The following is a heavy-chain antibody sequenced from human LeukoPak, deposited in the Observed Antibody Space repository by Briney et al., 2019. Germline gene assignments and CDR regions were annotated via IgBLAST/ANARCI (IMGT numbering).Heavy chain of an antibody. CDR3: ARIDYYYGMDV. V-gene: IGHV1-69*13. J-gene: IGHJ6*02. CDR2: IIPIFGTA. D-gene: IGHD3-22*01. CDR1: EGTFSSYA. Sequence: GASVKVSCKASEGTFSSYAISWVRQAPGQGLEWMGGIIPIFGTANYAQKFQGRVTITADESTSTAYMELSSLRSEDTAVYYCARIDYYYGMDVWGQGTTVTVSS.